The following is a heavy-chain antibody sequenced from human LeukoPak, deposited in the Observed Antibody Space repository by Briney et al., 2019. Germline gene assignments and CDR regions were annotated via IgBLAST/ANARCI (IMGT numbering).Heavy chain of an antibody. V-gene: IGHV4-61*02. CDR2: IYTSGST. CDR1: GGSISSGSYY. CDR3: ARDEDLGSGWYFSFDY. Sequence: SETLSLTCTVSGGSISSGSYYWSWIRQPAGKGLEWIGRIYTSGSTNYNPSLKSRVPISVDTSKNQFSLKLSSVTAADTAVYYCARDEDLGSGWYFSFDYWGQGTLVTVSS. J-gene: IGHJ4*02. D-gene: IGHD6-19*01.